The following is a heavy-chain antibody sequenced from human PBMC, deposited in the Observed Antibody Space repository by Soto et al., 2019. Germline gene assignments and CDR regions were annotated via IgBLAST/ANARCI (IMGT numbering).Heavy chain of an antibody. Sequence: EVQLVESGGGLVQPGGSLRLSCAASGFIFSSYWMHWVRQAPGKGLVWLSRIKSDGSSTTYADSVKGRFTISRDNARNTLYLQMNSLRAEDTAVYYCARGALWIQPFDYWGQGTLVTVSS. CDR3: ARGALWIQPFDY. CDR1: GFIFSSYW. J-gene: IGHJ4*02. V-gene: IGHV3-74*01. CDR2: IKSDGSST. D-gene: IGHD5-18*01.